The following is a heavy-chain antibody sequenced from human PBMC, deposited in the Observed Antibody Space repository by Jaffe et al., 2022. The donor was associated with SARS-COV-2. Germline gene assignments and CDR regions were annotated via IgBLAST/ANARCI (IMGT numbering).Heavy chain of an antibody. CDR3: ARTGYYGNSSQADY. CDR1: GFTFNNYD. D-gene: IGHD3-3*01. CDR2: ISSTGGTI. Sequence: EVLLVESGGDLVQPGGSLRLSCAASGFTFNNYDMNWVRQAPGKGLEWISFISSTGGTIYYADSVRGRFTTSRDNARNSLSLQMNSLRAEDTAVYYCARTGYYGNSSQADYWGQGILVIVSS. V-gene: IGHV3-48*01. J-gene: IGHJ4*02.